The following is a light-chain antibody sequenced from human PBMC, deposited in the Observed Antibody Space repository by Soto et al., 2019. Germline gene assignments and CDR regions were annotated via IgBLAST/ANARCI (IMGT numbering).Light chain of an antibody. CDR2: KNN. J-gene: IGLJ7*01. CDR1: SSNIGNFY. Sequence: QSVLTQPPSASGTPGQRVTISCSGSSSNIGNFYVYWYQQIPGTAPKLLIYKNNQRPLGVPDRFSGSKSGTSASPAISGLRSEDEADYYCAAWDDSLSGPGVFGGGTQLTVL. V-gene: IGLV1-47*01. CDR3: AAWDDSLSGPGV.